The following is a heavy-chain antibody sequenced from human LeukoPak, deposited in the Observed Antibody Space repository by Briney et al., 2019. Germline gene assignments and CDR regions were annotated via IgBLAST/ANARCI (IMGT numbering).Heavy chain of an antibody. Sequence: GGSLRLSCAASGFTFSSYAMSWVRQAPGKGLEWVSAISGSGGSTYYADSVKGWFTISRDNSKNTLYLQMNSLRAEDTAVYYCAKGSAAAGSVVVIIDYWGQGTLVTVSS. CDR3: AKGSAAAGSVVVIIDY. CDR2: ISGSGGST. V-gene: IGHV3-23*01. CDR1: GFTFSSYA. D-gene: IGHD6-13*01. J-gene: IGHJ4*02.